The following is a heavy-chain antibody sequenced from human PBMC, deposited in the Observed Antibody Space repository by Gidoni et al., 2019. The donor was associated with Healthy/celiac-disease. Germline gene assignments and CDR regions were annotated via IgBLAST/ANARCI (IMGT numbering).Heavy chain of an antibody. V-gene: IGHV1-58*01. Sequence: QMQLVQSGPELKKPGTSVMVSCKASGFTFTSSAVQWVRQARGQRLEWIGWIVVGSGNTNYAQKFQERVTITRDMSTSTAYMELSSLRSEDTAVYYCAADPIVVVPAAEGDIWGQGTMVTVSS. D-gene: IGHD2-2*01. CDR1: GFTFTSSA. J-gene: IGHJ3*02. CDR3: AADPIVVVPAAEGDI. CDR2: IVVGSGNT.